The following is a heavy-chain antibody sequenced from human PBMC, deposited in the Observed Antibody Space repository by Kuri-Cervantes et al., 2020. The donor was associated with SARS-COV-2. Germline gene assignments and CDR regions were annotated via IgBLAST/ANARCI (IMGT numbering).Heavy chain of an antibody. V-gene: IGHV2-26*01. CDR2: IFSNDEK. J-gene: IGHJ6*03. CDR3: ARTTPQMKTYYYYMDV. D-gene: IGHD4-11*01. Sequence: SGPTLVKPTETLTLTCTVSGFSLSNARMGVSWIRQPPGKALEWLAHIFSNDEKSYSTSLKTRLTISKDTSKNQVVLTMTNMDPVDTATYYGARTTPQMKTYYYYMDVWGKGTTVTVSS. CDR1: GFSLSNARMG.